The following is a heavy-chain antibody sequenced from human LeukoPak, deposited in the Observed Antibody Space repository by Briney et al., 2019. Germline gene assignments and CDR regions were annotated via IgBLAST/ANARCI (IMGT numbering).Heavy chain of an antibody. Sequence: GGSLRLSCAASGFTFSSYSMNWVRQAPGKGLEWVSSISSSSSYIYYADSVKGRFTISRDNAKNSLYLQMNSLRAEDTAVYYWARVCFRSGYVFDYWGQGTLVTVSS. CDR3: ARVCFRSGYVFDY. CDR1: GFTFSSYS. D-gene: IGHD5-12*01. V-gene: IGHV3-21*01. CDR2: ISSSSSYI. J-gene: IGHJ4*02.